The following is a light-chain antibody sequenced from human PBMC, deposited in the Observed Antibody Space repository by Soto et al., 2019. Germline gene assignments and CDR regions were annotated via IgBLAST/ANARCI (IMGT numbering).Light chain of an antibody. CDR1: QSISRR. Sequence: DIQMTQSPSTLSASVRDRVTITCRASQSISRRLAWYQQKPGKAPKLLIYKASNFQSAVPSRFSGSGSGTEFTLTISSLQPDDFAIYYCQQYNSYSITFGQGTRLEMK. CDR3: QQYNSYSIT. J-gene: IGKJ5*01. CDR2: KAS. V-gene: IGKV1-5*03.